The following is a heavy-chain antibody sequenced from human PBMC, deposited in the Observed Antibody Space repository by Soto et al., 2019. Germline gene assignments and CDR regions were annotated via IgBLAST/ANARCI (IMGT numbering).Heavy chain of an antibody. J-gene: IGHJ4*02. V-gene: IGHV3-33*01. CDR2: IWYDGSNK. D-gene: IGHD3-10*01. CDR3: ARDYARGLLWCGER. Sequence: QVQLVESGGGVVQPGRSLRLSCAASGFTFSSYGMHWVRQAPGKGLEWVAVIWYDGSNKYYADSVKGRFTISRENSKNTLYLQMHSLIAEDTAVYYCARDYARGLLWCGERRGQGTLVTVSS. CDR1: GFTFSSYG.